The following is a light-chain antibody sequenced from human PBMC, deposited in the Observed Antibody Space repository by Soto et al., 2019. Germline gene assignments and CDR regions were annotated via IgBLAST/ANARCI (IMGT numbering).Light chain of an antibody. CDR3: QHFGSSRPYP. CDR2: GAF. CDR1: QSVSSNN. Sequence: EIVLTQSPGTPPLSPGEGATLSSRASQSVSSNNLAWYQQKPGRAPRLLIDGAFNMASDIPHRFSGSGSGTHFSHPISRLGPKPFAVYYCQHFGSSRPYPFGPGTRL. V-gene: IGKV3-20*01. J-gene: IGKJ2*01.